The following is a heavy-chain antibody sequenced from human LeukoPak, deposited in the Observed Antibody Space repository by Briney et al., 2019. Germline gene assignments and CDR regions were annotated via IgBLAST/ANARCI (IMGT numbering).Heavy chain of an antibody. Sequence: SETLSLTCTVSGGSISSYYWSWIRQPPGKGLEWIGYIYYSGSTNYNPSLKSRVTISVDTSKNQFSLKLSSVTAADTAVYYCGAESERWLVRSWGQGTLVTVSS. CDR3: GAESERWLVRS. CDR1: GGSISSYY. CDR2: IYYSGST. J-gene: IGHJ4*02. D-gene: IGHD6-19*01. V-gene: IGHV4-59*08.